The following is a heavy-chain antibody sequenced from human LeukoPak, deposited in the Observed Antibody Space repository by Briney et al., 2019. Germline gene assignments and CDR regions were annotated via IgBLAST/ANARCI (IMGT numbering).Heavy chain of an antibody. Sequence: VASVKVSCKASGYTFTGYYMHWVRQAPGQGLEWMGWINPNSGGTNYAQKFQGRVTMTRDTSIRTAYMELSRLRSDDTAVYYCARGGDGYNFSYYYYYMDVWGKGTTVTVSS. V-gene: IGHV1-2*02. CDR1: GYTFTGYY. CDR2: INPNSGGT. CDR3: ARGGDGYNFSYYYYYMDV. J-gene: IGHJ6*03. D-gene: IGHD5-24*01.